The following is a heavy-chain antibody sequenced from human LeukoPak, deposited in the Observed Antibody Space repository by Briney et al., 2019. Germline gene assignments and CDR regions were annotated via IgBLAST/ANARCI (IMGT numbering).Heavy chain of an antibody. CDR2: IYYSGST. V-gene: IGHV4-39*01. CDR3: ARHDVRGYDILTGPSWFDP. CDR1: GGSISSSSYY. J-gene: IGHJ5*02. D-gene: IGHD3-9*01. Sequence: SETLSLTCTVSGGSISSSSYYWGWIRQPPGKGLEWIGSIYYSGSTYYNPSLKSRVTISVDTSKNQFSLKLSSVTAADTAVYDCARHDVRGYDILTGPSWFDPWGQGTLVTVSS.